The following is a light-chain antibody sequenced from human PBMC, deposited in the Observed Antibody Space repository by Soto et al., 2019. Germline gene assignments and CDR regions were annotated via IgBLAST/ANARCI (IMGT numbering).Light chain of an antibody. J-gene: IGKJ1*01. CDR2: AAS. Sequence: DIQMTQSPSNLSASIGDRVTITCRASQTIDNYLNWYQQKPGKAPKLLISAASRLQSGVPSRFSGVGSGTDFTLTISSLQPDDFATYYCQQYNSYSWTFGQGTKVDIK. CDR1: QTIDNY. CDR3: QQYNSYSWT. V-gene: IGKV1-16*01.